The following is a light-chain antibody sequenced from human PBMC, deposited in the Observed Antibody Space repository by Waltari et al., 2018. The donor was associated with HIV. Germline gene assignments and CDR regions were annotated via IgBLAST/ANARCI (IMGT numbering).Light chain of an antibody. J-gene: IGLJ3*02. CDR1: SGNIARDY. CDR3: QSCYNTYRV. CDR2: EDN. Sequence: NFMLTQPQSVSDSPGKTVTISCTRSSGNIARDYVHWYQHRPGSAPSLVIYEDNQRPSGVPGRSSGSIDTSSNSASLTISGLEPEDEAFYYCQSCYNTYRVFGGGTKLTVL. V-gene: IGLV6-57*03.